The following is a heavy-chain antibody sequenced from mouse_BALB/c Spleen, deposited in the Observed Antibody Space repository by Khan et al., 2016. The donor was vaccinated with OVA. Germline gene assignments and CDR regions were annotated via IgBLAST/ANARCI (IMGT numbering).Heavy chain of an antibody. CDR2: IDPANGDT. D-gene: IGHD2-5*01. CDR1: GFNIKDTY. Sequence: VQLQQSGAELVKPGASVKLSCTGSGFNIKDTYMHWMNQRPEQGLEWIGRIDPANGDTKYGPKFQDKATLTADTSSNTAYLQLSSLTSEDTAVYFCATLYSNPFAYWGQGTLVSGS. V-gene: IGHV14-3*02. CDR3: ATLYSNPFAY. J-gene: IGHJ3*01.